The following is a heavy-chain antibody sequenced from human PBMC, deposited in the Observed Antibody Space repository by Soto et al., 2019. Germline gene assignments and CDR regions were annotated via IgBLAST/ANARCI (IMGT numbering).Heavy chain of an antibody. CDR2: IKIDGSDT. D-gene: IGHD3-9*01. Sequence: EVQLVESGGGLVQPGGSLRLSCAASGFTFSSYWMHWVRQSPGKGLVWVSRIKIDGSDTHYADSVKGRFTISRDNAKNTLYLQMNSLRDEDTAVYYCARPRTSDWAYDIWGQGTMVIVSS. CDR3: ARPRTSDWAYDI. V-gene: IGHV3-74*01. CDR1: GFTFSSYW. J-gene: IGHJ3*02.